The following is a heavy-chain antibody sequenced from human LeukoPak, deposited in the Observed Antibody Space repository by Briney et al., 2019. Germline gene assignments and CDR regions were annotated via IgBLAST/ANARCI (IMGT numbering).Heavy chain of an antibody. J-gene: IGHJ4*02. D-gene: IGHD3-10*01. Sequence: GGSLRLSCAASGFTFSSYAMNWVRQAPGKGLEWVSAINSNGGSTYYADSVKGRFTISRDNSKNTLYLQMNSLRAEDTAVYYCAKSGSATYPLDYWGQGTLVTVSS. CDR2: INSNGGST. CDR3: AKSGSATYPLDY. CDR1: GFTFSSYA. V-gene: IGHV3-23*01.